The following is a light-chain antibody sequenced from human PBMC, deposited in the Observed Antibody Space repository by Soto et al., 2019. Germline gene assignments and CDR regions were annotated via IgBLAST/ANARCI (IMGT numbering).Light chain of an antibody. Sequence: EIVMTQSPATLSVSPGERATLSCRASQSVSSNLAWYQQKPGQAPRLLIYGASTRATGIPARFSGSGSGTEFTLTISRLQSEDFAVYYCQQSNKWPPWTFGQGTKVEIK. CDR1: QSVSSN. V-gene: IGKV3-15*01. J-gene: IGKJ1*01. CDR3: QQSNKWPPWT. CDR2: GAS.